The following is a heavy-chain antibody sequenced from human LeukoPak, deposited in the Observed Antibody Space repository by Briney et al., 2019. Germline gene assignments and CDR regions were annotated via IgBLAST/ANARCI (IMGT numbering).Heavy chain of an antibody. CDR2: IYYSGST. CDR1: GGSISSYY. D-gene: IGHD3-22*01. CDR3: ARGSGSGYPFDY. J-gene: IGHJ4*02. V-gene: IGHV4-59*01. Sequence: SETLSLTCTVSGGSISSYYWSWIRQPPGKGLEWIGYIYYSGSTNYNPSLKSRVTMSVDTSKNQFSLKLSSVTAADTAVYYCARGSGSGYPFDYWGQGTLVTVSS.